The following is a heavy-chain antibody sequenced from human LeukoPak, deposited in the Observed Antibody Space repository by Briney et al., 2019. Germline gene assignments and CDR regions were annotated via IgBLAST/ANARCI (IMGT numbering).Heavy chain of an antibody. CDR3: TRDRSRAEDD. CDR1: GFTFSGHW. Sequence: PAGSLRLSCAASGFTFSGHWMSWVRQAPGKGLEWVANINQGGSDKYYVDSVKGRFTISRDNANNLLYLQMNSLRGADTAVYYCTRDRSRAEDDWGQGTLVTVSS. D-gene: IGHD1-14*01. J-gene: IGHJ4*02. V-gene: IGHV3-7*01. CDR2: INQGGSDK.